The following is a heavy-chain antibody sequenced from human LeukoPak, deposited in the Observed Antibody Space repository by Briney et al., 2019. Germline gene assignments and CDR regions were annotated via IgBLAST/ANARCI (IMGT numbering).Heavy chain of an antibody. CDR2: IYYSGST. J-gene: IGHJ6*03. Sequence: SETLSLTCTVSGGSISSSSYYWGWIRQPPGKGLEWIGSIYYSGSTYYNPSLKSRVTISVDTSKNQFSLKLSSVTAADTAVYYCARFPPEPGYYYYMDVWGKGTTVTVSS. CDR3: ARFPPEPGYYYYMDV. V-gene: IGHV4-39*07. CDR1: GGSISSSSYY. D-gene: IGHD1-14*01.